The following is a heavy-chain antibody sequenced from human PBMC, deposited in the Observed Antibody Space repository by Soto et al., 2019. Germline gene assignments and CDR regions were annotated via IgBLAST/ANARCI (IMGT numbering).Heavy chain of an antibody. CDR2: ISYDGSNK. CDR1: GFTFSSYG. V-gene: IGHV3-30*18. CDR3: AKDNTLLYLDY. D-gene: IGHD2-2*02. J-gene: IGHJ4*02. Sequence: QVQLVESGGGVVQPGRSLRLSCAASGFTFSSYGMHWVRQAPGKGLEWVAVISYDGSNKYYADSVKGRFTISRDNSKNTLYLQMNSLRAEDTAVYYCAKDNTLLYLDYWGQGTLVTVSS.